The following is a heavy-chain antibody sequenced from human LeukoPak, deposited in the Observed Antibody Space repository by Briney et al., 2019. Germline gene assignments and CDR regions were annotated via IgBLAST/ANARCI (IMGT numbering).Heavy chain of an antibody. D-gene: IGHD6-6*01. CDR1: GGSISSGDYY. V-gene: IGHV4-30-4*08. J-gene: IGHJ5*02. CDR3: ARHGLSIATPGRWFDP. Sequence: SETLSLTCTVSGGSISSGDYYWSWIRQPPGKGLEWIGYIYHSGSIYYNPSLKSRITISEDTSKNQFSLKLSSVTAADTAVYYCARHGLSIATPGRWFDPWGQGTLVTVSS. CDR2: IYHSGSI.